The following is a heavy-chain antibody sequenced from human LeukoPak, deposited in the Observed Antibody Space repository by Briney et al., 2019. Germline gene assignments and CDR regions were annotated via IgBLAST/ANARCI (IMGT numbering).Heavy chain of an antibody. Sequence: SETLSLTCTVSGGSISSGGYYWSWIRQHPGKGLEWIGYIYYSGSTYYNPSLKSRVTISVDTSKNQFSLKLSSVTAADTAVYYCARDGYNSRGSFDYWGQGTLVTVSS. CDR2: IYYSGST. CDR3: ARDGYNSRGSFDY. J-gene: IGHJ4*02. V-gene: IGHV4-31*03. CDR1: GGSISSGGYY. D-gene: IGHD5-24*01.